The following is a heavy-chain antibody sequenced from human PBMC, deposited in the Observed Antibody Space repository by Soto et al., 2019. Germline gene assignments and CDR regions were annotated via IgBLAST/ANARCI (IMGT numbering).Heavy chain of an antibody. Sequence: SETLSLTCTVSGGSISSYYWSWIRQPPGKGLEWIAYIYYSGITNYKPSLKSRVTISIDTSKNLFSLRLSSVTAADTAVYYFARLLGGHILTGQNYYFDFWGQGTLVTVSS. CDR2: IYYSGIT. D-gene: IGHD3-9*01. CDR3: ARLLGGHILTGQNYYFDF. V-gene: IGHV4-59*08. CDR1: GGSISSYY. J-gene: IGHJ4*02.